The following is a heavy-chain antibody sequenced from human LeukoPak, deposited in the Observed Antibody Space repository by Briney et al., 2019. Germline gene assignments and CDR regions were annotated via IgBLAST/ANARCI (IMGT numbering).Heavy chain of an antibody. V-gene: IGHV3-48*03. Sequence: GGSLRLSCAASGFTFSSYEMNWVRQAPGKGLEWVSYISSSGSTIYYADSVKGRFTVSRDNAKSSLYLQMNSLRAEDTAVYYCARDWVSSGLDYWGQGTLVTVSS. J-gene: IGHJ4*02. D-gene: IGHD6-19*01. CDR1: GFTFSSYE. CDR3: ARDWVSSGLDY. CDR2: ISSSGSTI.